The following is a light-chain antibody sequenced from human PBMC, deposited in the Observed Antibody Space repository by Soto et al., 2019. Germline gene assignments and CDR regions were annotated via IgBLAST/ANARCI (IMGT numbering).Light chain of an antibody. V-gene: IGKV3-20*01. CDR1: QTIGSTY. CDR2: GTS. J-gene: IGKJ4*01. CDR3: QQYASSPLLT. Sequence: ELVLTQSPGTLSLSPGDTATLSCRASQTIGSTYLAWYQQKPGQAPRLLIFGTSRRATGIPDRFSGSGSGTDSTLSISRLEPEDFAVYYCQQYASSPLLTFGGGTKVDIK.